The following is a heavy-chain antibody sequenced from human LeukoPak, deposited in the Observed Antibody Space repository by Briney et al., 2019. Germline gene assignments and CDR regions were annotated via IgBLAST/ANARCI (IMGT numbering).Heavy chain of an antibody. CDR2: INWNGGST. V-gene: IGHV3-20*04. CDR3: VPNLIEDDY. J-gene: IGHJ4*02. CDR1: GFTLNDMG. D-gene: IGHD2-15*01. Sequence: PGGSLSFSCPAPGFTLNDMGLSWVPQVPGKGREWVSGINWNGGSTGYADSVKGRFTISRDNAKNSLYLQMNSLRAEDTALYYCVPNLIEDDYWGQGTLVTVSS.